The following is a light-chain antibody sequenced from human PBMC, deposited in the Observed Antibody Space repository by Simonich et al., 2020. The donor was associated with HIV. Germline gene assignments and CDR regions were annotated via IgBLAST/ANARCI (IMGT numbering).Light chain of an antibody. CDR2: GVS. V-gene: IGKV3D-15*01. CDR3: QQYNNWPSPFT. CDR1: QSVSSN. Sequence: EVVMTQSPATLSVSPGERATLSCRASQSVSSNLAWYQQKPGQAPRLLIYGVSTRATGIPARFSGSGSGTEFTLTISSLQSEDFAVYYCQQYNNWPSPFTFGPGTKVDLK. J-gene: IGKJ3*01.